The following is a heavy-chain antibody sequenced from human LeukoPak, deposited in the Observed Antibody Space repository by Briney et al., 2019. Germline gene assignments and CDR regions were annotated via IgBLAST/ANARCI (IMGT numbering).Heavy chain of an antibody. CDR1: GYTFTSYA. V-gene: IGHV1-3*01. CDR3: ARAHSSSWYSFVRY. D-gene: IGHD6-13*01. Sequence: ASVKVSCKASGYTFTSYAMHWVRQAPGQRLEWMGWINAGNGNTKYSQKFQGRVTITRDTSASTAYMELSSLRPEDTAVYYCARAHSSSWYSFVRYWGQGTLVTVSS. CDR2: INAGNGNT. J-gene: IGHJ4*02.